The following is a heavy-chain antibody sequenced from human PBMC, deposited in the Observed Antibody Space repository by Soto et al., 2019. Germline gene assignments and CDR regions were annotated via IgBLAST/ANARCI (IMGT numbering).Heavy chain of an antibody. D-gene: IGHD2-2*01. CDR3: ARSSTSATYFDY. CDR2: IYYSGST. Sequence: QVQLQESGPGLVKPSQTLSLTCTVSGGSISSGGYYWSWIRQHPGKGLEWIGYIYYSGSTYYNPSLKSRVTISVDTSKNQFSLKLSSVTAADMAVYYCARSSTSATYFDYWGQGTLVTVSS. CDR1: GGSISSGGYY. V-gene: IGHV4-31*03. J-gene: IGHJ4*02.